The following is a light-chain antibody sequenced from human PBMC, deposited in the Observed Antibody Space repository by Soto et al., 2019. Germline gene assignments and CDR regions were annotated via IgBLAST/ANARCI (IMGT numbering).Light chain of an antibody. V-gene: IGLV2-8*01. CDR3: SSHGGNSPYV. CDR2: EVN. Sequence: QSALTQPPSASGSPGQSVAISCTGTTSDIGGYNYVSWYQQHPGKAPKLMIYEVNKRPSGVPDRFSGSKSGNTASLTVSGLQAEDEADYYCSSHGGNSPYVFGTGTKVTV. CDR1: TSDIGGYNY. J-gene: IGLJ1*01.